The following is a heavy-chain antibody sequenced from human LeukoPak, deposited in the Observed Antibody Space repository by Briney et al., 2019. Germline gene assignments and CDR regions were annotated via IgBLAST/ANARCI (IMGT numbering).Heavy chain of an antibody. V-gene: IGHV3-23*01. Sequence: GGSLRLSCAASGFPFSGYAMSWVRQAPGKGLEWVSSISGSGDKTYYADSVKGRFTISRDNSRNTLYVQMNSLRAEDTAVYYCAKDCSSASCQRLFDSWGQGTLVTVSS. J-gene: IGHJ4*02. CDR2: ISGSGDKT. CDR1: GFPFSGYA. D-gene: IGHD2-2*01. CDR3: AKDCSSASCQRLFDS.